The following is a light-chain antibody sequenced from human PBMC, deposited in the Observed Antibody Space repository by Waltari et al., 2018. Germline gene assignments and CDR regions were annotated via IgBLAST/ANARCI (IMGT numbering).Light chain of an antibody. CDR3: AAWDDSLNGLVV. CDR2: SNN. J-gene: IGLJ2*01. V-gene: IGLV1-44*01. Sequence: QSVLTQPPSASGTPGQRVTIPCSGSSSNIGSNTVNWYQQHPGTAPQLLIYSNNQRPSGVPDRFSGSKSGTSASLAISGLQSEDEADYYCAAWDDSLNGLVVFGGGTKLTVL. CDR1: SSNIGSNT.